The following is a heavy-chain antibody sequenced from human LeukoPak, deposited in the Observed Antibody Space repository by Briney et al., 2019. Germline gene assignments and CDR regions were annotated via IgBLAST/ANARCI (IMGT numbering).Heavy chain of an antibody. CDR3: ARHSRIAALWMPPLDY. D-gene: IGHD6-6*01. V-gene: IGHV4-59*08. CDR2: IYYSGST. Sequence: SETLSLTCTVSGGSISSYYWSWIRQPPGKGLEWIGYIYYSGSTNYNPSLKSRVTISVDTSKNQFSLKLSSVTAADTAVYYCARHSRIAALWMPPLDYWGQGTLVIVSS. J-gene: IGHJ4*02. CDR1: GGSISSYY.